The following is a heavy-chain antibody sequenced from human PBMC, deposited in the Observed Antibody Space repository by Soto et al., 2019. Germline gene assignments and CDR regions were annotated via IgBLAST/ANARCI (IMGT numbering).Heavy chain of an antibody. CDR3: ARLFDSSGWYDY. CDR2: IYPGDSDT. V-gene: IGHV5-51*01. J-gene: IGHJ4*02. CDR1: GYSFTSYW. D-gene: IGHD6-19*01. Sequence: GESLKISCKGSGYSFTSYWIGWVRQMPGKGLERMGIIYPGDSDTRYSPSFQGQVTISADKSITTTYLQWSSLKASDTAIYYCARLFDSSGWYDYWGQGTLVTVSS.